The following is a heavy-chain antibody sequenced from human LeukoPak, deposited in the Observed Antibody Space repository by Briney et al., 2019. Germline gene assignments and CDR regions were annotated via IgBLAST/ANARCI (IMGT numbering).Heavy chain of an antibody. D-gene: IGHD4-17*01. CDR3: AREGYGDYEGWFDP. CDR2: TYYRSKWYN. Sequence: SQTLSLTCAISGDSVSSNSAAWNWIRQSPSRGLEWLGRTYYRSKWYNDYAVSLRSRITVNPDTSKNQFSPQLNSVTPEDTAVYYCAREGYGDYEGWFDPWGQGTLVTVSS. J-gene: IGHJ5*02. CDR1: GDSVSSNSAA. V-gene: IGHV6-1*01.